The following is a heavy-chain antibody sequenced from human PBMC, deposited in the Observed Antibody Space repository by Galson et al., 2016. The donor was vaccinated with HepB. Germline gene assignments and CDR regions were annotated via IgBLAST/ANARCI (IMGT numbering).Heavy chain of an antibody. Sequence: FLRLSCAASGFSFSGYAMAWVRQAPGKGPEWVSGITVSGGRTYYADSVKGRFTISRDNPKNTLYLQLSGLRAEDTAVYYCAKDAPGRYYASGSYYFTGLFDFWGQGTLVTVSS. CDR2: ITVSGGRT. J-gene: IGHJ4*02. V-gene: IGHV3-23*01. CDR1: GFSFSGYA. D-gene: IGHD3-10*01. CDR3: AKDAPGRYYASGSYYFTGLFDF.